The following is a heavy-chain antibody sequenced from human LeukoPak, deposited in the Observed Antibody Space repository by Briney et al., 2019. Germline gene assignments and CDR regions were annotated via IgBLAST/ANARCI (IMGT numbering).Heavy chain of an antibody. CDR3: ARDRGYYYYYMDV. V-gene: IGHV4-39*02. CDR2: IYYSGST. CDR1: GASFSSSTYY. Sequence: SETLSLTCTVSGASFSSSTYYWGWIRQPPGKGLEWIGSIYYSGSTYYNPSLKSRVTMSVDTSKNQFSLKLSSVTAADTAVYYCARDRGYYYYYMDVWGEGTTVTVSS. D-gene: IGHD5-24*01. J-gene: IGHJ6*03.